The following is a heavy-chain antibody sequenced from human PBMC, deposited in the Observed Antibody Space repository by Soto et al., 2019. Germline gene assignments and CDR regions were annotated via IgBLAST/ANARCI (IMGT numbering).Heavy chain of an antibody. V-gene: IGHV3-23*01. D-gene: IGHD5-12*01. Sequence: GGSLRLSCAASGFTFSSYAMSWVRQAPGKGLEWVSAISGSGGSTYYADSVKGRFTISRDNSKNTLYLQMNSLRAEDTAEYNCAKEPYSGYEGNWFDPWGQGTLVTSPQ. CDR3: AKEPYSGYEGNWFDP. CDR1: GFTFSSYA. J-gene: IGHJ5*02. CDR2: ISGSGGST.